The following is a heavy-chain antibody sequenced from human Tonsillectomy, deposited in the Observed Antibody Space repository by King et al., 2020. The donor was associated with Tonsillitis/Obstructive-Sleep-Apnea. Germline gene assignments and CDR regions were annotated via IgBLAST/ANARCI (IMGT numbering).Heavy chain of an antibody. CDR1: GGSITSYY. Sequence: QLQESGPGLVKPSETLSLTCTVSGGSITSYYWNWIRQPPGKGLEWIGYIYYSGSTKYNPSLKSRVTISVDTSKNQFSLNVSSVTAADTAVYYCAREVAYGMDVWGQGTTVTVSS. J-gene: IGHJ6*02. CDR2: IYYSGST. V-gene: IGHV4-59*12. D-gene: IGHD2-15*01. CDR3: AREVAYGMDV.